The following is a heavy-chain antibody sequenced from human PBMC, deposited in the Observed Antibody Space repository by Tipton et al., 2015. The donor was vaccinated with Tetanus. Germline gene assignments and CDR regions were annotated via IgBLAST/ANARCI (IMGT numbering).Heavy chain of an antibody. V-gene: IGHV3-11*04. CDR3: ARDFSYYFDSKSGFDY. CDR2: ISTSSTTI. Sequence: GLVKPSETLSLTCTVSGASLRGGDYHWSWIRQPPGKGLEWVSYISTSSTTIFYADSVRGRFTISRDNAKNSLYLQMNSLRDEDTAVYYCARDFSYYFDSKSGFDYWGQGTLVTVSS. CDR1: GASLRGGDYH. J-gene: IGHJ4*02. D-gene: IGHD3-22*01.